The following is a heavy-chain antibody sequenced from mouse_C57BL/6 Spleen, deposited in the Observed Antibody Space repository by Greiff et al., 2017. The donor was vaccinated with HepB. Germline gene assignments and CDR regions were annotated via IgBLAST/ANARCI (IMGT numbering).Heavy chain of an antibody. CDR3: ARTGDGYYEYYAMDY. V-gene: IGHV1-76*01. CDR1: GYTFTDYY. J-gene: IGHJ4*01. D-gene: IGHD2-3*01. CDR2: IYPGSGNT. Sequence: QVQLKQSGAELVRPGASVKLSCKASGYTFTDYYINWVKQRPGQGLEWIARIYPGSGNTYYNEKFKGKATLTAEKSSSTAYMQLSSLTSEDSAVYFCARTGDGYYEYYAMDYWGQGTSVTVSS.